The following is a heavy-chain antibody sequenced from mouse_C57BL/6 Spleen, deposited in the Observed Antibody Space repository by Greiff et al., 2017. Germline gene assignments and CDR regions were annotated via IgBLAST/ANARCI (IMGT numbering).Heavy chain of an antibody. V-gene: IGHV1-69*01. CDR2: IDPSDSYT. Sequence: QVQLQQPGAELVMPGASVKLSCKASGYTFTSYWMHWVKQRPGQGLEWIGEIDPSDSYTNYNQKFKGKSTLTVDKSSSTAYMQLSSLTSEDSAVYYCARGGHLDYWGQGTTLTVSS. D-gene: IGHD1-1*02. J-gene: IGHJ2*01. CDR1: GYTFTSYW. CDR3: ARGGHLDY.